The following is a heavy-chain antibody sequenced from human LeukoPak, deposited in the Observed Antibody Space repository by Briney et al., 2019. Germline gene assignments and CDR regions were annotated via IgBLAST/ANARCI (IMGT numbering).Heavy chain of an antibody. CDR3: ARVTGSGSFDY. D-gene: IGHD3-10*01. CDR2: IYYSGST. J-gene: IGHJ4*02. Sequence: SQTLSLTCTVSGGSISSGDNYWSWIRQPPGKGLEWIGYIYYSGSTYYNPSLKSRVTISVDTSKNRFSLRLTSVTAADTAVYYCARVTGSGSFDYWGQGTLVTVSS. CDR1: GGSISSGDNY. V-gene: IGHV4-30-4*01.